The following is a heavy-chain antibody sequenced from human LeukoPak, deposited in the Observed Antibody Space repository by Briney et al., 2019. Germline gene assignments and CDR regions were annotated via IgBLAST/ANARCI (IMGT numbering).Heavy chain of an antibody. CDR2: INPSGGST. CDR3: ARPDSSGYPNDAFDI. D-gene: IGHD3-22*01. J-gene: IGHJ3*02. Sequence: VASVKVSCKASGYTFTSYYMHWVRQAPGQGLEWMGIINPSGGSTSYAQKFQGRVTMTRDTSTSTVYTELSSLRSENTAVYYCARPDSSGYPNDAFDIWAKGQWSPSLQ. CDR1: GYTFTSYY. V-gene: IGHV1-46*01.